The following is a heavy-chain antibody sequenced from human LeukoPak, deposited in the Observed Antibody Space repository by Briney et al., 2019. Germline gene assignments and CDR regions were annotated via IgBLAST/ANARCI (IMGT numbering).Heavy chain of an antibody. CDR2: IIPIFGTA. V-gene: IGHV1-69*13. J-gene: IGHJ3*02. D-gene: IGHD3-22*01. CDR3: ARGMYYDSSGQGSDAFDI. Sequence: SVKVSCKASGYTFTSYYMHWVRRAPGQGLEWMGGIIPIFGTANYAQKFQGRVTVTADESTSTAYMELSSLRSEDTAVYYCARGMYYDSSGQGSDAFDIWGQGTMVTVSS. CDR1: GYTFTSYY.